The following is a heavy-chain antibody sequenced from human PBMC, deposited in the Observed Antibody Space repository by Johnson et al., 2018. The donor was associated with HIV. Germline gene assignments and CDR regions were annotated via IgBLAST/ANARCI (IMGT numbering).Heavy chain of an antibody. CDR2: ISYDGSNK. J-gene: IGHJ3*02. Sequence: VLLLESGGGVVQPGRSLRLSCAASGFTFSSYAMHWVRQAPGQRLESVAVISYDGSNKYYAASVKGRFTISRDNSKNTLYLQMNSLSAEDTAVYYGARDRGAVDIWGQGTMGTVSS. CDR3: ARDRGAVDI. CDR1: GFTFSSYA. V-gene: IGHV3-30*04.